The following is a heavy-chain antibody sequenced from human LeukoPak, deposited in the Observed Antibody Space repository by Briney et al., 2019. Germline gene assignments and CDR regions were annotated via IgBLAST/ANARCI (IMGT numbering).Heavy chain of an antibody. Sequence: PSETLSLTCAVYGGSFSGYYWSWIRQPPGKGLEWIGEINHSGSTNYNPSLKSRVTMSVDTSKNQFSLKLSSVTAADTAVYYCARYGAVTTNFDYWGQGTLVTVSS. CDR3: ARYGAVTTNFDY. D-gene: IGHD4-17*01. V-gene: IGHV4-34*01. J-gene: IGHJ4*02. CDR1: GGSFSGYY. CDR2: INHSGST.